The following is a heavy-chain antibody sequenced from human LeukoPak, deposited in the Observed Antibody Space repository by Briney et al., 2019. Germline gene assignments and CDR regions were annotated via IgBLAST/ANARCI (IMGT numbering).Heavy chain of an antibody. CDR2: TSYDGSNK. D-gene: IGHD6-19*01. CDR3: AKDRRIAVAGYFQH. J-gene: IGHJ1*01. V-gene: IGHV3-30*18. Sequence: PGGSLRLSCAASGFTFSSYWMSWVRQAPGKGLEWVAVTSYDGSNKYYADSVKGRFTISRDNSKNTLHLQMNSLRAEDTAVYYCAKDRRIAVAGYFQHWGQGTLVTVSS. CDR1: GFTFSSYW.